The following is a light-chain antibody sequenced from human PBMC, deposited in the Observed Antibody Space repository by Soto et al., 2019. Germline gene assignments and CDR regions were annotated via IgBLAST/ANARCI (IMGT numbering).Light chain of an antibody. Sequence: EIVMTHSPATLSVSPGERATLSFSASQSVRSNLAWYQQKPGQAPRLLIYDVSTRATGIPARFSGSGSGTEFTLTISSLQSEDFAVYYCQQYNNWPAITFGQGTRLEIK. CDR2: DVS. CDR1: QSVRSN. V-gene: IGKV3D-15*01. J-gene: IGKJ5*01. CDR3: QQYNNWPAIT.